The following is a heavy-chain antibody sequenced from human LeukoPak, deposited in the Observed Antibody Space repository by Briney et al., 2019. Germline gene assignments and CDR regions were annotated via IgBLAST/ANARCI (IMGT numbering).Heavy chain of an antibody. J-gene: IGHJ3*02. D-gene: IGHD3-22*01. CDR2: ISAYNGNT. V-gene: IGHV1-18*01. CDR3: ARGMKLYYYNSRSPDRYAFDI. Sequence: ASVKVSCKASGYTFTSYGISWVRQAPGQGLEWMGWISAYNGNTNYAQKLQGRVTMTTDTSTSTAYMELWSLRSDDTAVYYCARGMKLYYYNSRSPDRYAFDIWGQGTMVTVSS. CDR1: GYTFTSYG.